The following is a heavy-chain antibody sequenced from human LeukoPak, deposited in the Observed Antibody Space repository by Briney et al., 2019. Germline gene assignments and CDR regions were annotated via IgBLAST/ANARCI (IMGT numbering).Heavy chain of an antibody. Sequence: KPSETLSLNCAVSGVTISDGYYWGWIRQPPREGLEWIGSLSHNGPSYYNPSLKSRVTITMHTSKTHFFLKLTSLTAAATHLYFSARLWFENGIDPWGQGALVTVS. CDR2: LSHNGPS. CDR3: ARLWFENGIDP. J-gene: IGHJ5*02. D-gene: IGHD2-21*01. V-gene: IGHV4-38-2*01. CDR1: GVTISDGYY.